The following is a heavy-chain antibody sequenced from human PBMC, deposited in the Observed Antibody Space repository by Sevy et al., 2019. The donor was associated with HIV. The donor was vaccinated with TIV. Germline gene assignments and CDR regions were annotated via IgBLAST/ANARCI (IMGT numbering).Heavy chain of an antibody. V-gene: IGHV4-39*01. CDR1: GGSISSSSYY. Sequence: SETLSLTYTVSGGSISSSSYYWGWIRQPPGKGLEWIGSIYYSGSTYYNPSLKSRVTISVDTSKNQFSLKLSSVTAADTAVYYCARSRITMIVVVIHFDYWGQGTLVTVSS. J-gene: IGHJ4*02. D-gene: IGHD3-22*01. CDR3: ARSRITMIVVVIHFDY. CDR2: IYYSGST.